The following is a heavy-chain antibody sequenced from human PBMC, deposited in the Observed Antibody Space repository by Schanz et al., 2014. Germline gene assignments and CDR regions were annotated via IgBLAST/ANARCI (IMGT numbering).Heavy chain of an antibody. J-gene: IGHJ4*02. CDR2: IHPNTGGT. CDR1: GYTFTAYF. V-gene: IGHV1-2*06. Sequence: QVQLVQSGAEVKKPGASVRVSCKASGYTFTAYFIHWVRQAPGQGLEWMGRIHPNTGGTDFAQKFQGRVPMTRDTSFSTAYMDLNRLTSDATAVYYCARGLVRYFDSWGQGTLVTVSS. CDR3: ARGLVRYFDS. D-gene: IGHD6-19*01.